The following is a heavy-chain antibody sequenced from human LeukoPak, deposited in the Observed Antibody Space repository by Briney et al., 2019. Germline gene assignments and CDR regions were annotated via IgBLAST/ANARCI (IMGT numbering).Heavy chain of an antibody. CDR2: IYYSGST. J-gene: IGHJ4*02. CDR3: ARVGYSYGDFDY. D-gene: IGHD5-18*01. Sequence: PSEILSLTCTVSGGSISSYYWSWIRQPPGKGLEWIGYIYYSGSTNYNPSLKSRVTISVDTSKNQFSLKLSSVTAADTAVYYCARVGYSYGDFDYWGQGTLVTVSS. V-gene: IGHV4-59*01. CDR1: GGSISSYY.